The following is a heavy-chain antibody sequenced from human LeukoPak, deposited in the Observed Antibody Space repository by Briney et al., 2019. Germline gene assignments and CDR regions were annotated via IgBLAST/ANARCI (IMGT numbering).Heavy chain of an antibody. CDR2: IYYSGST. CDR1: GGSISSYY. Sequence: SETLSLTCTVSGGSISSYYWSWIRQPPGKGLEWIGYIYYSGSTNYNPSLKSRVTISVDTSKNQFSLKLSSVTAADTAVYYCASPCSGGSCYPYWGQGTLVTVSS. J-gene: IGHJ4*02. D-gene: IGHD2-15*01. CDR3: ASPCSGGSCYPY. V-gene: IGHV4-59*01.